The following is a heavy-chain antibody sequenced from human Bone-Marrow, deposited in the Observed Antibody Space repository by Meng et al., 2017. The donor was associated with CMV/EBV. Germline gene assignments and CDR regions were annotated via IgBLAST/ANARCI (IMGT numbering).Heavy chain of an antibody. V-gene: IGHV4-39*07. CDR1: GDSISSSTYY. D-gene: IGHD3-10*01. CDR3: ARDALWFPYDY. J-gene: IGHJ4*02. Sequence: SETLSLTCTVSGDSISSSTYYWGWIRLAPGKGLEWIGSIRYTESAHYNPSLQSRVTISVDTSKNQFSLKLNYVTAADTAVYYCARDALWFPYDYWGQGTLVTVSS. CDR2: IRYTESA.